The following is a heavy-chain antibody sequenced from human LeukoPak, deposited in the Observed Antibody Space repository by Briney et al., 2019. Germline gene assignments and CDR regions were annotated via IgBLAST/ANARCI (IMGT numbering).Heavy chain of an antibody. V-gene: IGHV4-59*01. CDR3: ARAAGSRDAFDI. CDR2: IYYSGST. Sequence: PSETLSLTCTVSGGSISSYYWSWIRQPPGKGLEWIGYIYYSGSTNYNPSLKSRVTISVDTSKNQFSLKLSSVTAADTAVYYCARAAGSRDAFDIWGQGTMVTVSS. D-gene: IGHD2-15*01. J-gene: IGHJ3*02. CDR1: GGSISSYY.